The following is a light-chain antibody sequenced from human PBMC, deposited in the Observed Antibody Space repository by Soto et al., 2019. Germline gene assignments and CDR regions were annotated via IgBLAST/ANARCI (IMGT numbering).Light chain of an antibody. J-gene: IGLJ2*01. CDR1: GGHSSDA. V-gene: IGLV4-69*01. CDR2: IYTDGSQ. Sequence: QSVLTQSPTASASLGASVKLTCTLSGGHSSDAIAWLQQQPEKGPRYLMRIYTDGSQRKGAGIPDRFSGSISGAERYLTISSLQSEDEADYYCQTWGTGIRVFGGGTKVTVL. CDR3: QTWGTGIRV.